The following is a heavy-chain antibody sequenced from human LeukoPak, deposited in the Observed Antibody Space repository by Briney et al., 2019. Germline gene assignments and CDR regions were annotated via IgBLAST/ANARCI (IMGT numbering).Heavy chain of an antibody. V-gene: IGHV4-59*08. CDR2: IYDTGAT. J-gene: IGHJ5*02. D-gene: IGHD1/OR15-1a*01. CDR1: GGSISGYY. CDR3: ARLPLIATTRGGFDP. Sequence: SEALPLTCTVSGGSISGYYWSWIRQPPGKRLEWIGYIYDTGATNYNPSLKSRFTISIDTSKNQFSLNLSSVTAAVTAVYYCARLPLIATTRGGFDPWGQGTLVTVSS.